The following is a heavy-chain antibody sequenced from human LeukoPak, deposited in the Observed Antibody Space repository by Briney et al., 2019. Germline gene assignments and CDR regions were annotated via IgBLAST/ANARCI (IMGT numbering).Heavy chain of an antibody. CDR1: GFTFSSYS. D-gene: IGHD5-12*01. CDR2: ISSSSSYI. J-gene: IGHJ4*02. CDR3: ARDRVRVPTTVFDY. V-gene: IGHV3-21*01. Sequence: GGSLRLSCAASGFTFSSYSMSWVRQAPGKGLEWVSSISSSSSYIYYADSVKGRFTISRDNAKNSLYLQMNSLRAEDTAVYYCARDRVRVPTTVFDYWGQGTLVTVSS.